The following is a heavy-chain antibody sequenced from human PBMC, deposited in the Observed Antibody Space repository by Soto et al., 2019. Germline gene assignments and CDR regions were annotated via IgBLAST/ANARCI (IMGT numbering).Heavy chain of an antibody. J-gene: IGHJ3*01. V-gene: IGHV3-23*01. CDR2: LVGSGGDI. CDR1: GFTFRDYA. CDR3: AKDVIANNGVLEAFVL. D-gene: IGHD2-8*01. Sequence: EVQLLESGGGLAQPGGSLRLSCAASGFTFRDYAMSWVRQAPGKGLEWVSGLVGSGGDINYAASVRGRFTVSRDNSKSMLFLQMTSLRAEDTAVYYCAKDVIANNGVLEAFVLWGKGKKVPVSS.